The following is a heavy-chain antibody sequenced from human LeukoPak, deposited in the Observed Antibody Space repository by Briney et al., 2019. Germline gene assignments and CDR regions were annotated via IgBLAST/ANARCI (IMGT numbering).Heavy chain of an antibody. CDR1: GFTFSDFY. Sequence: GGSLRLSCAASGFTFSDFYMAWIRQAPGKGLEWISYISYGGDTKYYADSVKGRFTISRDNAKNSLYLQMNSLRAEDTAVHYCGRDQHGYVDYWGQGTLVTVSS. CDR3: GRDQHGYVDY. D-gene: IGHD3-16*01. J-gene: IGHJ4*02. V-gene: IGHV3-11*01. CDR2: ISYGGDTK.